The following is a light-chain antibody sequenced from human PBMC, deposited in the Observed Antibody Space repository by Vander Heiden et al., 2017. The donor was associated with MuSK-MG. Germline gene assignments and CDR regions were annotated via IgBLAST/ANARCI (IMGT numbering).Light chain of an antibody. J-gene: IGLJ3*02. Sequence: QSALTQPPSASGSPGQSVTISCTGTRSDIGAYNYVSWYQRHPGKAPNLMIYEVSKRPSGVPDRFSGSRSGNTASLTVSGLQGDDEAHYYCSSYAGNNNLVFGGGTKLTVV. V-gene: IGLV2-8*01. CDR2: EVS. CDR1: RSDIGAYNY. CDR3: SSYAGNNNLV.